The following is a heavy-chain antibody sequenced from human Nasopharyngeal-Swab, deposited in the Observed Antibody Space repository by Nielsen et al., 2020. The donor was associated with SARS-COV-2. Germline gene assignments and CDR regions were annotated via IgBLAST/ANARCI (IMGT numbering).Heavy chain of an antibody. CDR2: IYTSGST. V-gene: IGHV4-4*07. CDR3: ARDEPSSWSNTYYYYYGMDV. J-gene: IGHJ6*02. Sequence: RQAPGKGLEWIGRIYTSGSTNYNPSLKSRVTMSVDTSKNQFSLKLSSVTAADTAAYYCARDEPSSWSNTYYYYYGMDVWGQGTTVTVSS. D-gene: IGHD6-13*01.